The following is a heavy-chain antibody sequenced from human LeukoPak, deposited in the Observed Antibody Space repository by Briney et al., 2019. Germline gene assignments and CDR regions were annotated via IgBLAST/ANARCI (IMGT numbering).Heavy chain of an antibody. CDR1: GYTLTELS. J-gene: IGHJ4*02. D-gene: IGHD1-26*01. Sequence: ASVKVSCKVSGYTLTELSMHLVRQAPGKGLEWMGGFDPEDGETIYAQKFQGRVTMTADTSTDTAYMELSSLRSEDTAVYYGETGEYSGSYWWGQGTLVTVSS. CDR2: FDPEDGET. V-gene: IGHV1-24*01. CDR3: ETGEYSGSYW.